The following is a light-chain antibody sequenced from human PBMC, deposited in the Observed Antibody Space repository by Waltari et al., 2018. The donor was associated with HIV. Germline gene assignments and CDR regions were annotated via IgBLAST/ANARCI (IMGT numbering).Light chain of an antibody. Sequence: QAVVTQEPSLSVSPGETVTLTCTSFTGFITRGQFPYWFQMRAGHDPRTLTYDSEKRHRWTTGRFSGSIVGGKATLTLLGAQPEDEGDYYCLISYNGVRVFGGGTKLTV. V-gene: IGLV7-46*02. CDR2: DSE. J-gene: IGLJ3*02. CDR3: LISYNGVRV. CDR1: TGFITRGQF.